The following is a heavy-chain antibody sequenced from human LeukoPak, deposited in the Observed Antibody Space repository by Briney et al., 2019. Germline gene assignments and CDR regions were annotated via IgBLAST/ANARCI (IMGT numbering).Heavy chain of an antibody. Sequence: GGSLRLSCAVSGFSVSGYWMTWVRQAPGKGLEWVANIKQDGSEKNYVDSVKGRFTSSRDNAENSLFLQMNSLRVEDTAVYYCAREWQGGIAAAGTRIEGDYWGQGTLVAVSS. CDR3: AREWQGGIAAAGTRIEGDY. CDR2: IKQDGSEK. V-gene: IGHV3-7*01. D-gene: IGHD6-13*01. CDR1: GFSVSGYW. J-gene: IGHJ4*02.